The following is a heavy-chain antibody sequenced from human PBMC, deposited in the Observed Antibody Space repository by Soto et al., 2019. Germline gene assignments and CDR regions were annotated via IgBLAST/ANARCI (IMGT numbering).Heavy chain of an antibody. D-gene: IGHD3-22*01. CDR2: IIPIFGTA. J-gene: IGHJ4*02. CDR1: GGTFSSYA. Sequence: QVQLVQSGAEVKKPGSSVKVSCKASGGTFSSYAISWVRQAPGQGLEWMGGIIPIFGTANYAQKFQGRVTITADESTSTAYMELSSLRSEDTAVYYCARDRRMYYYDSSGYPTANYFDYWGQGPLVTVSS. V-gene: IGHV1-69*01. CDR3: ARDRRMYYYDSSGYPTANYFDY.